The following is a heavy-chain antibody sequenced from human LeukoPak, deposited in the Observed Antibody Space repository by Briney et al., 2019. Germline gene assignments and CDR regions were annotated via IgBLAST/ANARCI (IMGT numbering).Heavy chain of an antibody. CDR3: AHAGDYFDY. V-gene: IGHV2-5*01. J-gene: IGHJ4*02. Sequence: SGPTLVKPTQTLTLTCTFSGFSLSITGVGVGWIRQPPGKALEWLALIYWNGDKRYSPSLKSRLTITKDTSKNQVVLTMTNMDPVDTATYYCAHAGDYFDYWGQGTLVTVSP. D-gene: IGHD3-10*01. CDR2: IYWNGDK. CDR1: GFSLSITGVG.